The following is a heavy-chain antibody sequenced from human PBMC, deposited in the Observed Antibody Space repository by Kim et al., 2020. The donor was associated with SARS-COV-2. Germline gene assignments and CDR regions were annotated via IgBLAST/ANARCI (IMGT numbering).Heavy chain of an antibody. CDR2: ISFDGSNK. D-gene: IGHD3-10*01. CDR3: ARARGGSYYYGMDV. Sequence: GGSLRLSCAASGFTFSSNAMHWVRQAPGKGLEWVAVISFDGSNKYYADSVKDRSTISRDNSKNTLYLQMNSLRAEDTAVYYCARARGGSYYYGMDVWGQGTTVTVSS. V-gene: IGHV3-30-3*01. CDR1: GFTFSSNA. J-gene: IGHJ6*02.